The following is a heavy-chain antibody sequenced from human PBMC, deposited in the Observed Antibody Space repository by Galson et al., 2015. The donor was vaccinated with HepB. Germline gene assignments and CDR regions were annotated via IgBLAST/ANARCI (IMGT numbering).Heavy chain of an antibody. CDR2: IYSGGST. D-gene: IGHD3-10*01. Sequence: SLRLSCAASGFTVSSNYKSWVRQAPGKGLEWVSVIYSGGSTYYADSVKGRFTISRDNSKNTLYLQMNSLRAEDTAVYYCARRRLYGSGSHFDYWGQGTLVTVSS. CDR1: GFTVSSNY. J-gene: IGHJ4*02. V-gene: IGHV3-66*04. CDR3: ARRRLYGSGSHFDY.